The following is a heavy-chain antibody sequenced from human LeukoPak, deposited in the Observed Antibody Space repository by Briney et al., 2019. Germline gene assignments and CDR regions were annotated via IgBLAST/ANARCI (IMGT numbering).Heavy chain of an antibody. CDR2: IYTSGST. CDR3: ARGPYQLPPRNWFDP. V-gene: IGHV4-61*02. Sequence: PSETLSLTCTVSGGSISSGSYYWSWIRQPAGKGLEWIGRIYTSGSTNYNPSLKSRVTISVDTSKNQFSLKLSSVTAADTAVYYCARGPYQLPPRNWFDPWGQGTLVTVSS. J-gene: IGHJ5*02. CDR1: GGSISSGSYY. D-gene: IGHD2-2*01.